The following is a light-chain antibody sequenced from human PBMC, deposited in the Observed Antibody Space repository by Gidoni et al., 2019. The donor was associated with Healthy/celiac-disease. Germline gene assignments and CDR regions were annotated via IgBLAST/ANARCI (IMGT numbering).Light chain of an antibody. J-gene: IGKJ2*01. Sequence: EMVLTQYPATLSLSPGERANRSLRASHRVSSSLACNQQKPGQAPRLLSYDASTRATGIPARFSGSGAGTYFTLTISILGPEVFSVYYCQQRSNWPRTFGQGTKLEIK. V-gene: IGKV3-11*01. CDR3: QQRSNWPRT. CDR1: HRVSSS. CDR2: DAS.